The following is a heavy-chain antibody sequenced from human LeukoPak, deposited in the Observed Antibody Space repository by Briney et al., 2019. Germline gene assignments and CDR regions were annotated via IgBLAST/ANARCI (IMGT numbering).Heavy chain of an antibody. CDR3: VRDNRWKDV. D-gene: IGHD1-1*01. J-gene: IGHJ6*02. Sequence: PGGALRLSCAVSGFNLSSYWMTWVRQATGKGQDWVGNINQEGSEKYYVDSVKCRFTISRDYAKNSLYLQMISLRADDTAVYYCVRDNRWKDVWGQGATVTVSS. CDR1: GFNLSSYW. CDR2: INQEGSEK. V-gene: IGHV3-7*01.